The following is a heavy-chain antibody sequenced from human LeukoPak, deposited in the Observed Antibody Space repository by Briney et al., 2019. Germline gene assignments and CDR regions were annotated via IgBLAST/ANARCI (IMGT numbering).Heavy chain of an antibody. Sequence: PGDSDTRYSPSFQGQVPISADKSISTAYLQWSSLKASDTAMYYCARPIAVAGTRGSYYFDYWGQGTLVTVSS. V-gene: IGHV5-51*01. D-gene: IGHD6-19*01. J-gene: IGHJ4*02. CDR2: PGDSDT. CDR3: ARPIAVAGTRGSYYFDY.